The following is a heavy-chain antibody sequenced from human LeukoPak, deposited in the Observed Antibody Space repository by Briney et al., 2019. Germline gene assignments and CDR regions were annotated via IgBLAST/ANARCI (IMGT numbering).Heavy chain of an antibody. D-gene: IGHD3-22*01. J-gene: IGHJ4*02. CDR3: AKDGYYDSSGYYYASGYYFDY. CDR1: GFTFSSYA. V-gene: IGHV3-23*01. Sequence: GGSLRLSCAASGFTFSSYAMSWVRQAPGKGLEWVAAIGNSGGSTYYADSVKGRFTISRDNSKNTLYLQMNSLRAEDTAVYYCAKDGYYDSSGYYYASGYYFDYWGQGTLVTVSS. CDR2: IGNSGGST.